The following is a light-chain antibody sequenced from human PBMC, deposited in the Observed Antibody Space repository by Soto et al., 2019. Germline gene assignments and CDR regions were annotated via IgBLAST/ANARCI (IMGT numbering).Light chain of an antibody. Sequence: EIVLTQSPGTLSLSPGERATLSCRASQSVSSSYLAWYQQKPVQPPRLLIYGASSRAASIPDRCSGSGSGTDFTRNISRLAPEEFAVFDCQHYDSLPITFGQGPRLETK. CDR1: QSVSSSY. CDR2: GAS. J-gene: IGKJ5*01. V-gene: IGKV3-20*01. CDR3: QHYDSLPIT.